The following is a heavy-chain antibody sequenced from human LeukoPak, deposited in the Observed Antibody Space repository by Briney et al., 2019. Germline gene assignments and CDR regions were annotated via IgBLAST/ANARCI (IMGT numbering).Heavy chain of an antibody. Sequence: GGSLRLSCAASGFTFSSYSMNWVRQAPGKGLEWVSYISSSSTYIYYADSVKGRFTVSRDNAQNSLHRQMNSLRAEDTAVYYCASNVTTTPITTGGAFNIWGQGTMVTVSS. CDR2: ISSSSTYI. D-gene: IGHD4-17*01. CDR1: GFTFSSYS. V-gene: IGHV3-21*01. J-gene: IGHJ3*02. CDR3: ASNVTTTPITTGGAFNI.